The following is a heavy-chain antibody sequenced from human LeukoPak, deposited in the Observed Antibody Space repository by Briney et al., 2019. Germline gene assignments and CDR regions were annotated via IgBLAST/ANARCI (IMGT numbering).Heavy chain of an antibody. D-gene: IGHD5-12*01. Sequence: PSETLSLTCAVYGGSFSGYYWSWIRRPAGKGLEWIGRIYTSGSTSYNPSLKSRVTISVDTSKNQFSLKLTSVTAADTAVYYCARGGGATRIDYWGQGTLVTVSS. CDR3: ARGGGATRIDY. V-gene: IGHV4-59*10. CDR1: GGSFSGYY. J-gene: IGHJ4*02. CDR2: IYTSGST.